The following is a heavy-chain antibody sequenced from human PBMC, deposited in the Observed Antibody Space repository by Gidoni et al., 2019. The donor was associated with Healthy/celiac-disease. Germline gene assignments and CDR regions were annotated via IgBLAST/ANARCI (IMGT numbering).Heavy chain of an antibody. Sequence: QVQLVESGGGVVQPGTSLRLSCSASGFTFSRYGMHWVRQAPGKGLEWVAVISYDGSNKYYADSVKGRFTISRDNSKNTLYLQMNSLRAEDTAVYYCAKNLGPYAAAANFDYWGQGTLVTVSS. D-gene: IGHD6-13*01. CDR3: AKNLGPYAAAANFDY. V-gene: IGHV3-30*18. CDR1: GFTFSRYG. CDR2: ISYDGSNK. J-gene: IGHJ4*02.